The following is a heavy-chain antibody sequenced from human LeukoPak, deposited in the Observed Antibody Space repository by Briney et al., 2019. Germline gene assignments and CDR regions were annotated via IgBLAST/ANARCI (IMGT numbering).Heavy chain of an antibody. CDR3: ASGVRNDLNFDY. CDR1: GYSISSGYC. D-gene: IGHD2-8*01. Sequence: SETLSLTCAVSGYSISSGYCWGWIRQPPGKGLEWIGSIYHSGSTYYNPSLKSRVTISVDTSKNQFSLKLSSVTAADTAVYYCASGVRNDLNFDYWGQGTLVTVSS. CDR2: IYHSGST. J-gene: IGHJ4*02. V-gene: IGHV4-38-2*01.